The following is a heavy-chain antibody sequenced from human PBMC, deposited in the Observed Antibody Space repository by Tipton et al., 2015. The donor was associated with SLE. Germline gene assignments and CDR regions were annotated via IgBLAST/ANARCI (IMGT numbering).Heavy chain of an antibody. CDR1: GGSISSSSYY. CDR2: IYYSGST. D-gene: IGHD3-22*01. V-gene: IGHV4-39*07. CDR3: AKLTLSSEGAFDI. J-gene: IGHJ3*02. Sequence: LRLSCTVSGGSISSSSYYWGWIRQPPGKGLEWIGSIYYSGSTYYNPSLKSRVTISVDTSKNQFSLKLSSVTAADTAVYYCAKLTLSSEGAFDIWGQGTMVTVSS.